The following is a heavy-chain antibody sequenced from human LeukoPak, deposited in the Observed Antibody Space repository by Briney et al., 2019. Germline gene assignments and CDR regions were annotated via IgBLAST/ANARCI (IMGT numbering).Heavy chain of an antibody. CDR2: IYHSGST. D-gene: IGHD6-19*01. CDR3: ARDRSGWYDGFDP. J-gene: IGHJ5*02. V-gene: IGHV4-4*02. CDR1: GGSLNSSNW. Sequence: PSETLSLTCAVSGGSLNSSNWWSWVRQPPGKGLEWIGEIYHSGSTNYNPSLKSRVTISVDKSKNQFSLKPSSVTAADTAVYYCARDRSGWYDGFDPWGQGTLVTVSP.